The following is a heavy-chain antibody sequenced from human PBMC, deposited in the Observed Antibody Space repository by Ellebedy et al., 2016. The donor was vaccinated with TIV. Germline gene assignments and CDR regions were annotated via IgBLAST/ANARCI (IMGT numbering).Heavy chain of an antibody. CDR2: IYNDGTST. J-gene: IGHJ4*02. CDR3: ARACFGVACYFDH. Sequence: GESLKISCAASGFAFSNYWMHWVRQVPGKGLVWVARIYNDGTSTSYAESVKGRFIISRDNAKTSLYLEMNNLKADDTAVYYCARACFGVACYFDHWGQGTLVTVSS. D-gene: IGHD3-3*01. V-gene: IGHV3-74*01. CDR1: GFAFSNYW.